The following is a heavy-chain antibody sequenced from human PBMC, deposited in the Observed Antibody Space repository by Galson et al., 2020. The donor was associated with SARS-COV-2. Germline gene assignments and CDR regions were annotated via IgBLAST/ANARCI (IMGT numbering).Heavy chain of an antibody. J-gene: IGHJ4*02. V-gene: IGHV6-1*01. D-gene: IGHD6-19*01. CDR3: ARGDGAVAGKYFFDY. CDR2: TYYRSRWYN. CDR1: GDSVSSNSAA. Sequence: SQTHSLTCAIPGDSVSSNSAAWNWIRQSPSRGLQWLGRTYYRSRWYNDYAVSVKSRITINADTPKNQLSLQLTSVTPEDTAVYYCARGDGAVAGKYFFDYWGRGTLVTVSS.